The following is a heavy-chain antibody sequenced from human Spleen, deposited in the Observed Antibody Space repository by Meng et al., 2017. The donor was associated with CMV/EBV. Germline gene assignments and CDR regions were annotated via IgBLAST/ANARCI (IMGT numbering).Heavy chain of an antibody. V-gene: IGHV3-11*04. CDR1: GFTFSDYY. J-gene: IGHJ4*02. D-gene: IGHD3-10*01. CDR2: ITSSGTTI. CDR3: ARAPYGSGSYYQGYLGY. Sequence: GESLKISCAASGFTFSDYYMSWIRQAPGKGLEWISYITSSGTTIYYADSVKGRFTISRDNSKKSLFLQMYSLRAEDTAVYYCARAPYGSGSYYQGYLGYWGQGTLVTVSS.